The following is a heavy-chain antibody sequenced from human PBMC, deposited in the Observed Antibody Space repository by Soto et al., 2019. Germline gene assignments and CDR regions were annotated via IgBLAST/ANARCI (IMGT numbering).Heavy chain of an antibody. D-gene: IGHD2-21*02. CDR3: VKDHCGGNCYSDPYFDS. CDR2: IWYDGSEK. J-gene: IGHJ4*02. CDR1: GFSFRTYG. V-gene: IGHV3-33*06. Sequence: QVQLVESGGGVVQPGRSLTLSCAASGFSFRTYGMHWVRQAPGKGLEWVAVIWYDGSEKYYADSVKGRLTISRDNSKDRVYLQMNNLGAEDTALYYCVKDHCGGNCYSDPYFDSWGQGTLVTVSS.